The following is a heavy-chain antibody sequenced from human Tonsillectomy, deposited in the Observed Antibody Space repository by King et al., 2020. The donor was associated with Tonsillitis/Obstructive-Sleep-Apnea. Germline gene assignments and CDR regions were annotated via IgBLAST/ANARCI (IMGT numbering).Heavy chain of an antibody. J-gene: IGHJ6*03. CDR1: GFTFSNAW. CDR3: TTVLRNYYYYMDV. Sequence: VQLVQSGGGLVKPGGSLRLSCAASGFTFSNAWMSWVRQAPGKGLEWVGRIKSKTDGGTTDYAAPVKGRFTISRDDSKNTLYLQMKGLKTEDTAVYYCTTVLRNYYYYMDVWGKGTTVTVSS. D-gene: IGHD4/OR15-4a*01. V-gene: IGHV3-15*01. CDR2: IKSKTDGGTT.